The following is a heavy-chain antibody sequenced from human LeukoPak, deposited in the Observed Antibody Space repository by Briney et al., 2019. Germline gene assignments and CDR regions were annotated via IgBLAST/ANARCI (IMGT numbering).Heavy chain of an antibody. CDR3: ARVYCGRTTCDPWLDP. CDR1: GFTFSSHA. D-gene: IGHD2-21*01. CDR2: ISYDGSDK. J-gene: IGHJ5*02. Sequence: GGSLRLSCAASGFTFSSHALHWVRQAPGKGLEWVAVISYDGSDKYYAASVKGRFTISRDNSKSMLYLQMNSLRAEDTAVYYCARVYCGRTTCDPWLDPWGQGTLVTVSS. V-gene: IGHV3-30-3*01.